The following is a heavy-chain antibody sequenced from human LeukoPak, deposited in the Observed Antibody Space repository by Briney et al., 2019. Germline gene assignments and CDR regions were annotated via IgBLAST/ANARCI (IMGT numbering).Heavy chain of an antibody. V-gene: IGHV3-20*04. CDR3: ARCGMPYYYYYMDV. CDR1: GFIFDDYG. D-gene: IGHD2-2*01. J-gene: IGHJ6*03. CDR2: INWNGGGT. Sequence: GGSLRLSCAASGFIFDDYGMSWVRQVPGKGLEWVSGINWNGGGTGYADSVKGRFTISRDNAKNSLYLQMSSLRAEDTAVYYCARCGMPYYYYYMDVWGKGTTVTLSS.